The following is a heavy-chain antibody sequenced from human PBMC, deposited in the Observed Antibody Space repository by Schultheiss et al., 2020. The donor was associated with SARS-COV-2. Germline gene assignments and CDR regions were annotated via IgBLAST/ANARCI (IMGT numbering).Heavy chain of an antibody. J-gene: IGHJ4*02. CDR1: GYTFTSYD. CDR3: AKDSEALFTPPKGNLDY. CDR2: MNPNSGNT. Sequence: ASVKVSCKASGYTFTSYDINWVRQATGQGLEWMGWMNPNSGNTGYAQKFQGRVTMTRNTSISTAYMELSSLRSEDTAVYYCAKDSEALFTPPKGNLDYWGQGTLVTVSS. V-gene: IGHV1-8*01.